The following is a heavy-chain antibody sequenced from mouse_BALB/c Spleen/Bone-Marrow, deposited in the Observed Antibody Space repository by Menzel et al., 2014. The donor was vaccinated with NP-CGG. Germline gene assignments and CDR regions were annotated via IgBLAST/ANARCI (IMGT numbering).Heavy chain of an antibody. CDR1: GFTLSRFG. CDR2: ISSGSSSI. V-gene: IGHV5-17*02. CDR3: GRGDY. Sequence: EVMLVESGGGLVQPGGSRKLSCAASGFTLSRFGMHWVRQAPEKGLEWVAFISSGSSSIYYTDTVKGRFTISRDNPKNTLFLQMTSLRSEDTAMYYCGRGDYWGQGTTLTVSS. J-gene: IGHJ2*01.